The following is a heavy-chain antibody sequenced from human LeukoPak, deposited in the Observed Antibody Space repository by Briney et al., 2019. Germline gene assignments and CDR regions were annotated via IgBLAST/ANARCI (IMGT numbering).Heavy chain of an antibody. CDR3: ARRGAEWELPYFDY. V-gene: IGHV4-39*01. CDR1: GGSISSSSYY. Sequence: PSETLSLTCTVSGGSISSSSYYWGWIRQPPGKGLEWIGSIYYSGSTYYNPSLKSRVTISVDTSKNQFSLKLSSVTAADTAVYCCARRGAEWELPYFDYWGQGTLVTVSS. D-gene: IGHD1-26*01. J-gene: IGHJ4*02. CDR2: IYYSGST.